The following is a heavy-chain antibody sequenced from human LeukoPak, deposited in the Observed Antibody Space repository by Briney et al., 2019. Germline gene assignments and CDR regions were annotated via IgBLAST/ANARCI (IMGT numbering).Heavy chain of an antibody. CDR2: MNPNSGNT. CDR3: ARGDIVVVPAAIVLTFDL. CDR1: GYTFTSYD. Sequence: ASVKVSCKASGYTFTSYDINWVRQATGQGLEWMGWMNPNSGNTGYAQKFQGRVTMTRNTSISTAYMELSSLRSEDTAVYYCARGDIVVVPAAIVLTFDLWGQGTLVTVSS. V-gene: IGHV1-8*01. D-gene: IGHD2-2*01. J-gene: IGHJ5*02.